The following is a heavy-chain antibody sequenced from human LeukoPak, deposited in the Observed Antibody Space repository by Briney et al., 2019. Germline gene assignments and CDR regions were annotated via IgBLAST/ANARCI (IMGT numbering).Heavy chain of an antibody. D-gene: IGHD1-1*01. J-gene: IGHJ4*02. Sequence: PGGSLRLSCAAPGFTVSNNCMIWVRQPPGKGLEWVAALYNAGSTYNADSVKGRFTISRHNSKNTVYLQMNMLRVEDAAMYFCARVDTTLSYRLDYWGQGTLVTVSS. V-gene: IGHV3-53*04. CDR1: GFTVSNNC. CDR2: LYNAGST. CDR3: ARVDTTLSYRLDY.